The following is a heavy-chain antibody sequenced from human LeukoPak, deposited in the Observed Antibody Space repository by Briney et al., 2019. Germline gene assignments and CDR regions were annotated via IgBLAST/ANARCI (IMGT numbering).Heavy chain of an antibody. CDR3: ARDRPMIVVVPSFDY. Sequence: ASVKVSCKASGYTFTGYYMPWVRQAPGQGLEWMGWINPNSGGTNYAQKFQGRVTMTRDTSISTAYMELSRLRSDDTAVYYCARDRPMIVVVPSFDYWGQGTLVTVSS. V-gene: IGHV1-2*02. J-gene: IGHJ4*02. CDR1: GYTFTGYY. D-gene: IGHD3-22*01. CDR2: INPNSGGT.